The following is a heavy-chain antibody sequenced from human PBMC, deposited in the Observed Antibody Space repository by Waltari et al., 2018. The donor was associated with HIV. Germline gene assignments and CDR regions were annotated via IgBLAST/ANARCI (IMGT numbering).Heavy chain of an antibody. Sequence: EVQLVESGGGLVQPGGSLRLSCAASGFTASSNHMSWVRQAPGKGLEWVSLIYTGGSTYYADSVKGRFTISRDNSKNTLYLQMNSLRAEDTAVYYCASPDTTMVHGHYYFYHMDVWGQGTTVTVSS. CDR1: GFTASSNH. CDR2: IYTGGST. D-gene: IGHD5-18*01. CDR3: ASPDTTMVHGHYYFYHMDV. J-gene: IGHJ6*02. V-gene: IGHV3-66*01.